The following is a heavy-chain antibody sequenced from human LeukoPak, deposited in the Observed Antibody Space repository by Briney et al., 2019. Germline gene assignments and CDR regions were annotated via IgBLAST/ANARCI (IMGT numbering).Heavy chain of an antibody. CDR1: GYTSTDYY. CDR2: NNPNSGGT. V-gene: IGHV1-2*04. CDR3: AREGSGNYGYGMDV. J-gene: IGHJ6*04. Sequence: ASVKPSCKASGYTSTDYYIHWVRQPPGQGLEWMGWNNPNSGGTNYTHTFQGWATMTRDTSISTAYMELTRLRSDDTAVYYCAREGSGNYGYGMDVWGKGTTVTVSS. D-gene: IGHD3-10*01.